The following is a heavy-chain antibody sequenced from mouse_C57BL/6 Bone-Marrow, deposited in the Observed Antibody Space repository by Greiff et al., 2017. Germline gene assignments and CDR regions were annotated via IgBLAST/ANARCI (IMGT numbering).Heavy chain of an antibody. V-gene: IGHV14-4*01. CDR1: GFNIKDDY. Sequence: EVKLMESGAELVRPGASVKLSCTASGFNIKDDYMHWVKQRPEQGLEWIGWIDPENGDTEYASKFQGKATITADTSSNTAYLQLSSLTSEDTAVYYCTTVLLGCWGQGTSVTVSS. J-gene: IGHJ4*01. D-gene: IGHD1-1*01. CDR2: IDPENGDT. CDR3: TTVLLGC.